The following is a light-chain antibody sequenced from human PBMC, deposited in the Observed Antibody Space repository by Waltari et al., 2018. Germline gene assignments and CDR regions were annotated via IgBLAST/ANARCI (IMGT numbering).Light chain of an antibody. J-gene: IGLJ2*01. CDR3: CSYAGSDTFVV. V-gene: IGLV2-23*02. CDR2: GVS. Sequence: QSALTQPASVSGSPGQSITISCTGTSSDVGSYNLVSRYQQHPAKAPKLMIYGVSNRPSGVSDRFSGSKSGNTASLTISGLQAEDEADYYCCSYAGSDTFVVLGGGTKLTVL. CDR1: SSDVGSYNL.